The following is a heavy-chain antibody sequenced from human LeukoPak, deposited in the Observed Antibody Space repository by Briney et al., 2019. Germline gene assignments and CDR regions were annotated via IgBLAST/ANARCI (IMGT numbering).Heavy chain of an antibody. V-gene: IGHV4-34*01. CDR2: ISHSGST. Sequence: SETLSLTCAVYNGSFSCYYWSWIRQPPGKGLEWIGEISHSGSTNYNPSLKSRVTISVDTSKNQFSLKLSSVTAADTAIYYCARDLHRGGDFQYWGQGTLVTVSS. CDR3: ARDLHRGGDFQY. CDR1: NGSFSCYY. J-gene: IGHJ4*02. D-gene: IGHD2-21*01.